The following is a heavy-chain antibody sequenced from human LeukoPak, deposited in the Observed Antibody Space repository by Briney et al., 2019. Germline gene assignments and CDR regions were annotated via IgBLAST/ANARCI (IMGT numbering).Heavy chain of an antibody. CDR1: AFTFSSYV. Sequence: GGSLRLSCAASAFTFSSYVMSWVRQAPGKGLEWVSTTSSGANTDYADSVKGRFTISRDNSKNTLYLQMNSLRAEDTAVYYCAKARRITMIVVEYYFDYWGQGTLVTVSS. D-gene: IGHD3-22*01. CDR3: AKARRITMIVVEYYFDY. J-gene: IGHJ4*02. CDR2: TSSGANT. V-gene: IGHV3-23*01.